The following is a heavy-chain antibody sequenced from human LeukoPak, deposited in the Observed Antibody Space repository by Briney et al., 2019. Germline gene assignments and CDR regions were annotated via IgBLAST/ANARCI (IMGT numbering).Heavy chain of an antibody. D-gene: IGHD2-8*02. V-gene: IGHV4-38-2*02. CDR1: GYSISSGYY. J-gene: IGHJ4*02. CDR2: IYHSGST. CDR3: ARVTEDLFDY. Sequence: SETLSLTCTVSGYSISSGYYWGWIRQPPGKGLEWIGSIYHSGSTYYNPSLKSRVTISVDTSKNQFSLKLSSVTAADTAVYYCARVTEDLFDYWGQGTLVTVSS.